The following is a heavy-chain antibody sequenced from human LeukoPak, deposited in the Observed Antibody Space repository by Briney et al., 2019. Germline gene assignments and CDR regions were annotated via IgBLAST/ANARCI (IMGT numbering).Heavy chain of an antibody. D-gene: IGHD3-10*01. CDR2: FYNSGSS. Sequence: PSETLSLTCTVSGGSISYTTYYWGWIRQPPGEGLEWIGSFYNSGSSYYNPSLKSRVTISVDTSKNQFSLKLSSVTAADTAVYYCAPNSYGSGRYNWFDPWGQGTLVTVSS. CDR1: GGSISYTTYY. V-gene: IGHV4-39*01. CDR3: APNSYGSGRYNWFDP. J-gene: IGHJ5*02.